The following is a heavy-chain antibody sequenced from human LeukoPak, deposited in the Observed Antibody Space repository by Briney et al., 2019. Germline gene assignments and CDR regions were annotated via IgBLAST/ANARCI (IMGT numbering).Heavy chain of an antibody. CDR1: GGSFSGYY. Sequence: SETLSLTCAVYGGSFSGYYWSWIRQPPGKGLEWIGEINHSGSTNYNPSLKGRVTISVDTSKNQFSLKLSSVTAADTAVYYCARVSQQLPFDYWGQGTLVTVSS. V-gene: IGHV4-34*01. CDR3: ARVSQQLPFDY. CDR2: INHSGST. D-gene: IGHD6-13*01. J-gene: IGHJ4*02.